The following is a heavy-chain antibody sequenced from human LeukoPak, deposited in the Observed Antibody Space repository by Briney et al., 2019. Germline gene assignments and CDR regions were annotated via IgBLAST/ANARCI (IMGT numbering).Heavy chain of an antibody. CDR1: GYSFTSYW. D-gene: IGHD6-13*01. CDR3: ARRVRMDSSSWYYFDY. CDR2: IYPDDSDT. Sequence: GESLKISCKGSGYSFTSYWIGWVRQTPGKGLEWMGIIYPDDSDTRYSPSFQGQVTISADKSISTAYLQWSSLKASDTAMYYCARRVRMDSSSWYYFDYWGQGTLVTVSS. J-gene: IGHJ4*02. V-gene: IGHV5-51*01.